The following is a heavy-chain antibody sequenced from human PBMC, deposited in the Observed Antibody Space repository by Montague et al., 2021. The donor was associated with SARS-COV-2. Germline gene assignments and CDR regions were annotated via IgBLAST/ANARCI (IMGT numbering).Heavy chain of an antibody. D-gene: IGHD3-3*01. Sequence: SETLSLTCTVSGGSISNYYWSWIRQSPGKGLEWIAYMYYSGSTKYNPSLKSRATISVDTSKNQFSLTLSSMTAADTAVYYCARARGGTIFGVTGAYYGMDIWGPGTTVTVS. CDR2: MYYSGST. CDR3: ARARGGTIFGVTGAYYGMDI. V-gene: IGHV4-59*01. J-gene: IGHJ6*02. CDR1: GGSISNYY.